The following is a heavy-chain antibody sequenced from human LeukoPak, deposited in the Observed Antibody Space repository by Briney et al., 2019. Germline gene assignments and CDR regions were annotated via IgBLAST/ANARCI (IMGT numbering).Heavy chain of an antibody. CDR1: GGSFSGYY. V-gene: IGHV4-34*01. Sequence: PSETLSLTCAVYGGSFSGYYWSWIRQPPAKGLEWIGEINHSGSTNYNPSLKSRVTISVDTSKNQFSLKLSSVTAADTAVSYCARITGTTSLFFDYWGQGTLDTVSS. J-gene: IGHJ4*02. CDR3: ARITGTTSLFFDY. CDR2: INHSGST. D-gene: IGHD1-20*01.